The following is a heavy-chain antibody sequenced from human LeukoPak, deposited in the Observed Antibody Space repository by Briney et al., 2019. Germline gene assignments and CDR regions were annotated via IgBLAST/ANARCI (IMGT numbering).Heavy chain of an antibody. V-gene: IGHV3-23*01. D-gene: IGHD1-7*01. CDR3: ARNQLELPPYFDY. CDR1: GFTFSSYA. Sequence: GGSLRLSCAASGFTFSSYAMSWVRQAPGKGLEWVSAISGSGGSTYYADSVKGRFTVSRDNSKNTLYLQMNSLRAEDTAVYYCARNQLELPPYFDYWGQGTLVTVSS. CDR2: ISGSGGST. J-gene: IGHJ4*02.